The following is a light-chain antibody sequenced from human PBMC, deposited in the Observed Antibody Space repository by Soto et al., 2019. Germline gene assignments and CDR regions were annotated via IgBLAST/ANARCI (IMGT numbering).Light chain of an antibody. CDR3: AAWDDSLQDL. CDR1: NSNIGRNA. CDR2: NND. J-gene: IGLJ3*02. Sequence: QSVLTQPPSASGTPGQRVTISCSGGNSNIGRNAVNWYQHLPGTAPKLLIYNNDQRPSGVPDRFSGSKSGTSASLAISGLQSEDEADYYCAAWDDSLQDLFGGGTKLTVL. V-gene: IGLV1-44*01.